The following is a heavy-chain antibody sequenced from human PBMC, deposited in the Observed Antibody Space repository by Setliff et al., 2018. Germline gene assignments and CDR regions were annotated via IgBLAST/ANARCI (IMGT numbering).Heavy chain of an antibody. CDR1: GYTFTNYG. V-gene: IGHV1-18*01. J-gene: IGHJ4*02. CDR3: ARVESMVRGKNILRHFDY. D-gene: IGHD3-10*01. Sequence: ASVKVSCKASGYTFTNYGINWVRQAPGQGLEWMGWINNYNMNTNYPQKFLGRVTMTTDTSTSTAYMELRSLRPDDTAVYYCARVESMVRGKNILRHFDYWGQGIQVTVSS. CDR2: INNYNMNT.